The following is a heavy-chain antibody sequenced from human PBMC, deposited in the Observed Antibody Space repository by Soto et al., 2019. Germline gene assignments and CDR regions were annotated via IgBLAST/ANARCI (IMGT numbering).Heavy chain of an antibody. CDR2: ISYDGTIT. Sequence: GGSLRLSCAASGFTISKYGMHWVRQAPGKGLEWVAVISYDGTITYYADSVKGRFTISRDNSKNTLYLQMNSLRTEDTAVYYCATTRVGPCSSSICFSGIFDCMDVWGQGTTVTVSS. J-gene: IGHJ6*02. CDR3: ATTRVGPCSSSICFSGIFDCMDV. V-gene: IGHV3-30-3*01. D-gene: IGHD2-2*01. CDR1: GFTISKYG.